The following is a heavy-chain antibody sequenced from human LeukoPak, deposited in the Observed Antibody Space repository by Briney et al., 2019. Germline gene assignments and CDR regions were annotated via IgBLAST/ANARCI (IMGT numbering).Heavy chain of an antibody. CDR2: IYSGGTT. CDR3: ANGYYGNGGAFDI. J-gene: IGHJ3*02. CDR1: GFTVSSNY. D-gene: IGHD3-10*01. Sequence: GGSLRLSCAASGFTVSSNYMSWVRQAPGKGLEWVSVIYSGGTTCYADSVKGRFTISRDNSKNTLYLQMNSLRAEDTAVYYCANGYYGNGGAFDIWGQGTMATVSS. V-gene: IGHV3-53*01.